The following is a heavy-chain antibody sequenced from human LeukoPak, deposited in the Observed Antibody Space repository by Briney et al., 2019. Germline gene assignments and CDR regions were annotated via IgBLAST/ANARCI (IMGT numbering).Heavy chain of an antibody. CDR1: GFTVSSNY. V-gene: IGHV3-53*01. Sequence: PGGSLRLSCAASGFTVSSNYMSWVRQAPGKGLEWVSVIYSGGSTYYADSVKGRFTISRDNSKNTLYLQMNSLRAEDTAVYYCARAPYCSSTSCYGGYFDYWGQGTLVTVSS. CDR2: IYSGGST. CDR3: ARAPYCSSTSCYGGYFDY. J-gene: IGHJ4*02. D-gene: IGHD2-2*01.